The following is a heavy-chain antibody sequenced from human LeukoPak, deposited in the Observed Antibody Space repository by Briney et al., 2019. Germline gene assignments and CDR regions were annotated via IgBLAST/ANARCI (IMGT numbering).Heavy chain of an antibody. V-gene: IGHV1-2*02. CDR3: ARGSIRDYYFQH. Sequence: ASVKVSCKASGYTFTGYYMHWVRQSPGQELEWMGWINPSSGGTNYAQKFQGRVTMTRDTSISTAYMELSRLRSDDTAVYYCARGSIRDYYFQHWGQGTLVTVSS. CDR1: GYTFTGYY. CDR2: INPSSGGT. D-gene: IGHD4-11*01. J-gene: IGHJ1*01.